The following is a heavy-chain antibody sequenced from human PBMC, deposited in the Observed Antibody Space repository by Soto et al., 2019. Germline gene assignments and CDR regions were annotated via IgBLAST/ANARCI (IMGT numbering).Heavy chain of an antibody. J-gene: IGHJ5*02. D-gene: IGHD2-2*01. CDR2: ISSYNGNT. CDR1: GYTFTSYG. Sequence: VKVSCKASGYTFTSYGIIWVRQAPGQGLDWMGWISSYNGNTVYAQNLQGRATMTTDTSKSTAYMELRSLRSDDTAVYYCARGDCSSTSCYWGANWFDPWGQGTLVTVSS. V-gene: IGHV1-18*01. CDR3: ARGDCSSTSCYWGANWFDP.